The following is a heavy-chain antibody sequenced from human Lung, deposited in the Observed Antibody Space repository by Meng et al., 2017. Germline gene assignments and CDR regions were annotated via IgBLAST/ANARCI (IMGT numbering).Heavy chain of an antibody. J-gene: IGHJ2*01. CDR2: IYNSGST. CDR1: GGSISSSNYY. CDR3: ARGQKGYFDL. Sequence: QVKLQDSGPGLVKPSQTLSLTCTVSGGSISSSNYYWSWIRQPPGKGLEWSGHIYNSGSTYYNPSLKSRITISVDTSENQFSLKLSSVTAADTAVYYCARGQKGYFDLWGRGTLVTVSS. V-gene: IGHV4-30-4*01.